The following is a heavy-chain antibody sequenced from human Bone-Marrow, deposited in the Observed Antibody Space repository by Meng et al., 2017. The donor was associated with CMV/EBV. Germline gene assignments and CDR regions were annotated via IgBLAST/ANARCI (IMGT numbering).Heavy chain of an antibody. CDR1: GGSFSGYS. D-gene: IGHD6-13*01. CDR2: INHSGST. CDR3: AGPPRAG. Sequence: ETLSLTCAVYGGSFSGYSWSWIRQPPGKGLEWIGEINHSGSTYYNPSLKSRVTISVDTSKNQFSLKLSSVTAADTAVYYCAGPPRAGWGQGTLVTVSS. J-gene: IGHJ4*02. V-gene: IGHV4-34*01.